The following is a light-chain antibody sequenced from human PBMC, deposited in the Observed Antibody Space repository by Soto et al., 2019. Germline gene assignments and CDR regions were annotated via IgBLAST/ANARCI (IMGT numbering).Light chain of an antibody. V-gene: IGKV2-30*02. Sequence: DIVMTQSPLSLPVTPVEPASISCGSSRSLVHSDGNIYLIWFQQRPGQSPRRLIYQVSNRDSGVPDRFSGSGSVTDFTLKISRVEAEDVGVYYCLQATHWPHTVGQGTKVDIK. J-gene: IGKJ2*01. CDR2: QVS. CDR1: RSLVHSDGNIY. CDR3: LQATHWPHT.